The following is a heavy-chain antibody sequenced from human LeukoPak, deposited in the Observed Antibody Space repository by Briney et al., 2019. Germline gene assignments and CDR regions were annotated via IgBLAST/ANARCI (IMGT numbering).Heavy chain of an antibody. Sequence: SVKVSCKASGGTFSSYAISWVRQAPGQGLEWMGGIIPIFGTENYAQKFQGRVTITTDESTSTAYMELSSLRSEDTAVYYCATVAGYYYYYYMDVWGKGTTVTVSS. CDR2: IIPIFGTE. D-gene: IGHD6-19*01. CDR1: GGTFSSYA. V-gene: IGHV1-69*05. J-gene: IGHJ6*03. CDR3: ATVAGYYYYYYMDV.